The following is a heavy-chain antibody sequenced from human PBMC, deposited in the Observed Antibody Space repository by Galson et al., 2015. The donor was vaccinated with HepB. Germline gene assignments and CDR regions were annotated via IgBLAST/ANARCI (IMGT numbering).Heavy chain of an antibody. J-gene: IGHJ4*01. V-gene: IGHV1-8*01. Sequence: SVKVSCKASGYTFTSYDINWVRQATGQGLEWMGWMNPNSGNTGYAQKFQGRVTMTRNTSTSTAYMELSSLRSEDTAVYYCARSGGKAVAEDYWGPGTLVPVS. CDR2: MNPNSGNT. CDR1: GYTFTSYD. CDR3: ARSGGKAVAEDY. D-gene: IGHD6-19*01.